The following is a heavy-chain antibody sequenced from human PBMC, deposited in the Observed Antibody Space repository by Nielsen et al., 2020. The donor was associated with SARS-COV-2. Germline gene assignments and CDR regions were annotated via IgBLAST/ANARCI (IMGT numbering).Heavy chain of an antibody. D-gene: IGHD5-18*01. CDR1: GFTFSSYW. V-gene: IGHV3-7*01. CDR3: ARVYSYGDERDY. Sequence: GESLKISCAASGFTFSSYWMSWVRQAPGKGLEGVANKKQDGSEKYYVDSVKGRFTISRDNAKNSLYLQMNSLRAEDTAVYYCARVYSYGDERDYWGQGTLVTVSS. J-gene: IGHJ4*02. CDR2: KKQDGSEK.